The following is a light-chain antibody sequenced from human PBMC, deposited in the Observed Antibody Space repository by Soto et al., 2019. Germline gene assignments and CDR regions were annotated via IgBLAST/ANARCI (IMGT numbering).Light chain of an antibody. V-gene: IGKV1-12*01. J-gene: IGKJ1*01. CDR3: QHYNSYSEA. CDR1: QDISNF. CDR2: STS. Sequence: DIQMTQSPSSLSASVGDRVTITCRASQDISNFLAWYQQIPGKAPKLLISSTSTLQSGVPSRFSGSGSGTDFTLTVGGLQPEDAATYYCQHYNSYSEAFGQGTKVDIK.